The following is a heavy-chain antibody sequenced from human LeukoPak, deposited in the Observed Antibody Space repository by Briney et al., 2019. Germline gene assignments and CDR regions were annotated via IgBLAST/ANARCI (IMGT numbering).Heavy chain of an antibody. CDR2: ISYNGSP. Sequence: KPSETLSLTCTVSGGSINSYNWNWIRQPPGKGLEWIGYISYNGSPDYNPSFKSRVTMSVDTSQGQFSLRLSSVTAADTAVCYCARFRGTSSWHQEVFDYWGQGAPVTVSS. D-gene: IGHD2-15*01. J-gene: IGHJ4*02. V-gene: IGHV4-59*08. CDR3: ARFRGTSSWHQEVFDY. CDR1: GGSINSYN.